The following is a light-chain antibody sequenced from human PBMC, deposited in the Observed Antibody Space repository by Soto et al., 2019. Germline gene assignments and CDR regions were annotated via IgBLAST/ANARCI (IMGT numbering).Light chain of an antibody. CDR1: QTITGRS. Sequence: IVFTHSPGSLSLSPGERATLSCRASQTITGRSLAWYQQKPGQAPRLLISSISNRATGIPDRFSGSGSGADFTLTITRLEPEDFAVYYCQQYQNSRTFGQGTKVDIK. CDR3: QQYQNSRT. V-gene: IGKV3-20*01. CDR2: SIS. J-gene: IGKJ1*01.